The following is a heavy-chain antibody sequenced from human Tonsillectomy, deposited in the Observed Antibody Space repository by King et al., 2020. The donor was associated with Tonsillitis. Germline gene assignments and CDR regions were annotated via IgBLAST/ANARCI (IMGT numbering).Heavy chain of an antibody. CDR3: GKEIVGATTGYYGMDV. D-gene: IGHD1-26*01. J-gene: IGHJ6*02. Sequence: VQLVESGGGLVQPGGSLRLSCAASGFTFSSYAMSWVRQAPGKGLEWVSAISGSGGSTYYADSVKGRFTISRDKSKNTLYLQMNSLRAEGTAVYYCGKEIVGATTGYYGMDVWGQGTTVTVAS. CDR1: GFTFSSYA. CDR2: ISGSGGST. V-gene: IGHV3-23*04.